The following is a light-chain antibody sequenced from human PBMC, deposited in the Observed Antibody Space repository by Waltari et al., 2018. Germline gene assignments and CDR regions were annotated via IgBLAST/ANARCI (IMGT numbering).Light chain of an antibody. CDR2: DVG. CDR1: ISDIGRHSP. J-gene: IGLJ3*02. CDR3: SSYTDSFTVV. Sequence: QSALSQPATASGSPGQSITIPCPGTISDIGRHSPLSWYQQHPGKSPKRMIYDVGTPPSGVSYRFSGSKSANTASLTISGLQAEDEADYYCSSYTDSFTVVFGGGTRLTVL. V-gene: IGLV2-14*03.